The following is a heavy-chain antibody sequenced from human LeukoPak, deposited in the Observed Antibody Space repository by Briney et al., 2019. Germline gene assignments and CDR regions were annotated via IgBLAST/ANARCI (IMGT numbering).Heavy chain of an antibody. V-gene: IGHV3-48*02. Sequence: GGSLRLSCAASGFTFSSYVMSWVRQAPGKGLEWVSYINHNGKTIYYADSVKGRFTISRDNAKNSLYLQMNSLRDEDTAVYYCARDNDWAFDYWGQGTLVAVSS. CDR1: GFTFSSYV. CDR2: INHNGKTI. CDR3: ARDNDWAFDY. D-gene: IGHD1-1*01. J-gene: IGHJ4*02.